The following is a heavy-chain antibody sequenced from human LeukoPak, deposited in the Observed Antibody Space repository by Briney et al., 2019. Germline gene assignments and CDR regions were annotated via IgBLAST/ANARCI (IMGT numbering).Heavy chain of an antibody. CDR3: ARHGRGFRGSGSCPYTFDY. CDR2: IYYSGST. J-gene: IGHJ4*02. D-gene: IGHD3-10*01. CDR1: GGSISSYY. V-gene: IGHV4-59*08. Sequence: SETLSLTCTVSGGSISSYYWSWIRQPPGKGLEWIGYIYYSGSTNYNPSLKSRVTISVDTSKNQFSLKLSSVTAADTAVYYCARHGRGFRGSGSCPYTFDYWGQGTLVTVSS.